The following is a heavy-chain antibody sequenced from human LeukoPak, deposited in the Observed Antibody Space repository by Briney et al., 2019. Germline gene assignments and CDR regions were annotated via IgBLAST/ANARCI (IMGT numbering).Heavy chain of an antibody. V-gene: IGHV3-30*03. D-gene: IGHD4-23*01. Sequence: GRSLRLSCAASGFTFSSYGMHWVRQAPGKGLEWVAVISYDGSNKYYADSVKGRFTISRDNAKNSLYLQMNSLRAEDTAVYYCARGHDYGGSRNYWGQGTLVTVSS. CDR2: ISYDGSNK. CDR1: GFTFSSYG. J-gene: IGHJ4*02. CDR3: ARGHDYGGSRNY.